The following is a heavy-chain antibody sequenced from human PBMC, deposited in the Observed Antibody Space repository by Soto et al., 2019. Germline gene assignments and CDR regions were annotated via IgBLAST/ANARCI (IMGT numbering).Heavy chain of an antibody. CDR1: RYTFTSYD. V-gene: IGHV1-8*01. J-gene: IGHJ4*02. D-gene: IGHD1-26*01. CDR3: AREKVGAVDY. Sequence: QVQLVQSGAEVKKPGASVKVSCKASRYTFTSYDINWVRQATRQGHEWMGRMNPNSGNTGYARKFQGRVTMTRNTSISTAYMELSSLRSEDTAVYYCAREKVGAVDYWGQGTLVTVSS. CDR2: MNPNSGNT.